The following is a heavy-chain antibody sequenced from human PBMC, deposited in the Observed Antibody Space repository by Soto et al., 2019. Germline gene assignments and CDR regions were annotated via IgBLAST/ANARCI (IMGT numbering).Heavy chain of an antibody. D-gene: IGHD1-26*01. CDR1: GLSLSSSSYC. J-gene: IGHJ4*02. CDR2: IYYSGCT. Sequence: SATLSLTCTFSGLSLSSSSYCLGWLRPPPGKGLEWIGSIYYSGCTYYNPSLKSRVTISVDTSKNQFSLKLSSVTAADTAVYYWARLISKHVGANDFDDWGQGTLVTLSS. V-gene: IGHV4-39*01. CDR3: ARLISKHVGANDFDD.